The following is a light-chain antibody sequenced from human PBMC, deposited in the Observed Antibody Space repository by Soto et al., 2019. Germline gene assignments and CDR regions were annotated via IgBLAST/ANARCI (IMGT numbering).Light chain of an antibody. CDR3: QQYNSYWT. Sequence: DIQMTQSPSTLSASVGDRVTITCRASQSISSWLAWYQQKPGKAPKLLIYKASSLESGVPSRFRGSGSGTEFTLTISSLQPDDFATYYCQQYNSYWTFDQGTKVEIK. J-gene: IGKJ1*01. CDR2: KAS. CDR1: QSISSW. V-gene: IGKV1-5*03.